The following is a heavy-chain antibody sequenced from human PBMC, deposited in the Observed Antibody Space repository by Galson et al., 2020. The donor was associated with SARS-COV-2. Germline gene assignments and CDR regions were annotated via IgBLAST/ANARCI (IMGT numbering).Heavy chain of an antibody. CDR2: IYYSGST. D-gene: IGHD6-13*01. V-gene: IGHV4-39*01. CDR1: GGSISSSSYY. J-gene: IGHJ4*02. CDR3: ARSGGSSWNNDY. Sequence: SETLSLTCTVSGGSISSSSYYWGWIRQPPGKGLEWIGSIYYSGSTYYNPSLKSRVTISVDTSKNQFSLKLSSVTAADTAVYYCARSGGSSWNNDYWGQGTLVTVSS.